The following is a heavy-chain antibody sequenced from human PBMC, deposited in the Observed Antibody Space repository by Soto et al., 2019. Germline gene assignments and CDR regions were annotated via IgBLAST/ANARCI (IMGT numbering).Heavy chain of an antibody. CDR3: AKVTDYGDFDY. V-gene: IGHV3-23*01. D-gene: IGHD4-17*01. CDR2: ISGSGTTT. CDR1: GFTFSSYA. Sequence: GGSLRLSCAASGFTFSSYAMNWVRQAPDKGLEWVSTISGSGTTTYYADSVKGRFTISRDNSKNTLDLQMNSLGAEDTALYYCAKVTDYGDFDYWGQGTLVTVSS. J-gene: IGHJ4*02.